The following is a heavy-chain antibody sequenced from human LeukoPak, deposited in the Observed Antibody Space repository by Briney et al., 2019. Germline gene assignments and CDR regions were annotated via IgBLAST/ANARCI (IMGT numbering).Heavy chain of an antibody. CDR1: DGSISDSLYY. Sequence: SETLSLTCTVSDGSISDSLYYWGWIRQPPGKGLEWIGTLSHGGSTYYSPPLESRLSISVDTSMTAADTAVYFCAREAYDGSGHRYFQNWGQGTLVTVSS. V-gene: IGHV4-39*06. CDR2: LSHGGST. CDR3: RYFQN. J-gene: IGHJ1*01. D-gene: IGHD3-22*01.